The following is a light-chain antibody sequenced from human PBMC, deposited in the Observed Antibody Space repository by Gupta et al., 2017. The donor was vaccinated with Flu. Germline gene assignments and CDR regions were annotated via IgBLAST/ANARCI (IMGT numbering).Light chain of an antibody. Sequence: SSELTQAPAVSVALGQTVRITSQGDSLRSYYASWYQQKPGQAPVLVIYGENNRPSGSPDRFSGSSSGNTASLTISVAQAEDEGDYYCNSRDSSGNHLGVFGGGTRLTVL. V-gene: IGLV3-19*01. CDR1: SLRSYY. CDR2: GEN. J-gene: IGLJ3*02. CDR3: NSRDSSGNHLGV.